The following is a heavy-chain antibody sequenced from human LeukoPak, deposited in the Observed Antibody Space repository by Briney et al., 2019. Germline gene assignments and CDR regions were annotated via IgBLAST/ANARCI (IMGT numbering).Heavy chain of an antibody. D-gene: IGHD3-10*01. Sequence: GGALRLSCEASGFSFSTSGVQWVRQAAGKGRDGMAVISKDGRKNHSAGSVKGRFPMSRDNSKSTLVLQMSSLRPEATSIYYCARDLLNYGSAYYDVGIFGSWGQGTLVTVSS. J-gene: IGHJ4*02. CDR3: ARDLLNYGSAYYDVGIFGS. V-gene: IGHV3-30*03. CDR2: ISKDGRKN. CDR1: GFSFSTSG.